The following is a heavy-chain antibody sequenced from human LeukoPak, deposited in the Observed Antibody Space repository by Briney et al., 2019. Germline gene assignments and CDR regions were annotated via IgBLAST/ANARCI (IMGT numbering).Heavy chain of an antibody. D-gene: IGHD3-22*01. J-gene: IGHJ4*02. V-gene: IGHV4-39*07. Sequence: SETLSLTCTVSGGSISSSSYYWGWLRQPPGRGLEWIGSIYYSGSTYYNPSLKSRVTISVDTSENQFSLRLSSVTAADTAVYYCARASYSYDISGWVPFDYWGQGTLVTVSS. CDR3: ARASYSYDISGWVPFDY. CDR1: GGSISSSSYY. CDR2: IYYSGST.